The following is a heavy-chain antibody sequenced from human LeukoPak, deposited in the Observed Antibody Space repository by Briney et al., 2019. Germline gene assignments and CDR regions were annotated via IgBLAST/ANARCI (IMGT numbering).Heavy chain of an antibody. CDR3: ARDSMTTVTTGTFDY. D-gene: IGHD4-17*01. V-gene: IGHV1-69*04. CDR1: GGTFSSYA. Sequence: ASVKVSCKASGGTFSSYAISWVRQAPGQGLEWMGRIIPILGIANYAQKFQGRVTIIADKSTSTAYMELSSLRSEDTAVYYCARDSMTTVTTGTFDYWGQGTLVTVSS. CDR2: IIPILGIA. J-gene: IGHJ4*02.